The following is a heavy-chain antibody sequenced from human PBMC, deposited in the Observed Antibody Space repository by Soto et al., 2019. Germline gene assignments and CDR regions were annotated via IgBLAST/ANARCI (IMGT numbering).Heavy chain of an antibody. V-gene: IGHV4-39*01. CDR2: IYYSGST. CDR1: GGSISSSSYY. J-gene: IGHJ6*03. Sequence: SETLSLTCTVSGGSISSSSYYWGWIRQPPGKGLEWIGSIYYSGSTYYNPSLKSRVTISVDTSKNQFSLKLSSVTAADTAVYYCARLTPPVSSSWKGRYYYYYYMDVWGKGTTVTVSS. D-gene: IGHD6-13*01. CDR3: ARLTPPVSSSWKGRYYYYYYMDV.